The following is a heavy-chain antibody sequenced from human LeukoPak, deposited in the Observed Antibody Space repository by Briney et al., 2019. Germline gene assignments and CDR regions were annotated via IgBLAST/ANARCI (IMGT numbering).Heavy chain of an antibody. CDR2: IKEDGSEK. Sequence: GGSLRLSCAASGFTFSRHWMTWVRQAPGKGLEWVGNIKEDGSEKYYVNSLKGRFTISRDNARSSLFLQMNSLTVGDTAVYYCAREVEAAVTDFDYWGQGILVTVSS. V-gene: IGHV3-7*01. D-gene: IGHD6-13*01. J-gene: IGHJ4*02. CDR1: GFTFSRHW. CDR3: AREVEAAVTDFDY.